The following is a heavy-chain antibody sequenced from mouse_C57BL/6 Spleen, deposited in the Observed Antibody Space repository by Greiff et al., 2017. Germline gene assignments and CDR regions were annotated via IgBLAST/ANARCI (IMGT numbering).Heavy chain of an antibody. J-gene: IGHJ3*01. V-gene: IGHV1-50*01. CDR3: ARLVYDGYYFAY. Sequence: QVQLQQSGAELVKPGASVKLSCKASGYTFTSYWMQWVKQRPGQGLEWIGEIDPSDSYTNYNQKFKGKATLTVDTSSSTAYMQLSSLTSEDSAVYYCARLVYDGYYFAYWGQGTLVTVSA. CDR2: IDPSDSYT. D-gene: IGHD2-3*01. CDR1: GYTFTSYW.